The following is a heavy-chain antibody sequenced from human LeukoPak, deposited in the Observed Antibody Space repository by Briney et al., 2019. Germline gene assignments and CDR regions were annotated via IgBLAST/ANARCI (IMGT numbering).Heavy chain of an antibody. D-gene: IGHD6-19*01. Sequence: ASVKVSCKVSGYTLTELSMHWVRQAPGKGLEWMGGFDPEDGETIYAQKFQGRVTMTEDTSTDTAYMELSSLRSEDTAVYYCATALRSGWYVAFDYWGQGTLVTVSS. CDR2: FDPEDGET. CDR1: GYTLTELS. J-gene: IGHJ4*02. CDR3: ATALRSGWYVAFDY. V-gene: IGHV1-24*01.